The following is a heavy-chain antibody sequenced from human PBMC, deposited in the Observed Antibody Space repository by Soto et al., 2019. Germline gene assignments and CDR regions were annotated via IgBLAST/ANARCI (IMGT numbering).Heavy chain of an antibody. Sequence: ASGKVSCKASGDIFTHFYFHWVRQASGQRLEWIGWMRANSGDTGHDQKFQGRVRMTRDTSMSTAYMELSSLRAEDTAVYYCARDNGMATAIYYYYGMDVWVQGTTVTVSS. V-gene: IGHV1-8*01. D-gene: IGHD5-18*01. J-gene: IGHJ6*02. CDR2: MRANSGDT. CDR3: ARDNGMATAIYYYYGMDV. CDR1: GDIFTHFY.